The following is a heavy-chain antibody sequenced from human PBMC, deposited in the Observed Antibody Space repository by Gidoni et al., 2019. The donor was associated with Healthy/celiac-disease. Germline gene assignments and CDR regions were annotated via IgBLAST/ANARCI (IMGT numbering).Heavy chain of an antibody. D-gene: IGHD3-10*01. V-gene: IGHV3-23*01. CDR2: ISGSGGST. J-gene: IGHJ6*02. CDR1: GFTSSSYA. Sequence: EVQLLESGGGLVQPGGSLRLSCAASGFTSSSYAMSWVRQAPGKGLEWVSAISGSGGSTYYADSVKGQFTISRDNSKNTLYLQMNSLKAEDTAVYYCAKDRPRGDYYYGMDVWGQGTTVTVSS. CDR3: AKDRPRGDYYYGMDV.